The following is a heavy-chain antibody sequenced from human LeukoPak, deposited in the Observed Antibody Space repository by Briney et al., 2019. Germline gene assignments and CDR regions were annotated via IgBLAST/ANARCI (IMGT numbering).Heavy chain of an antibody. CDR2: IDDVGSGT. J-gene: IGHJ6*02. V-gene: IGHV3-74*01. D-gene: IGHD3-16*01. CDR3: ASFLGSYVLYGMDV. CDR1: GFTLSSNW. Sequence: PGGSLRLSCAVSGFTLSSNWMHWVRQVPGKGLEWVSRIDDVGSGTSYPDSVKGRFTISRDNAKNSLYLQMNSLRAEDTAVYYCASFLGSYVLYGMDVWGQGTTVTVSS.